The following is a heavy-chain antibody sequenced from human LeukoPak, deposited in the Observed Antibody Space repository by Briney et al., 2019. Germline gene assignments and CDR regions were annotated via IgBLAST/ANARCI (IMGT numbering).Heavy chain of an antibody. D-gene: IGHD6-19*01. J-gene: IGHJ5*02. Sequence: ASVKVSCKASGYTFTSYGISWVRQAPGQGLEWMGWISAYNGNTNYAQKLQGRVTMTTDTSTSTAYMELRGLRSDDTAMYYCARDVGITVADSFDPWGQGTLVTVSS. CDR2: ISAYNGNT. CDR3: ARDVGITVADSFDP. CDR1: GYTFTSYG. V-gene: IGHV1-18*01.